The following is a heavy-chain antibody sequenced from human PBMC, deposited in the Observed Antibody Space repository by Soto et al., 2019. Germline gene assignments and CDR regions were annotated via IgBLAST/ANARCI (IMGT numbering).Heavy chain of an antibody. J-gene: IGHJ6*02. D-gene: IGHD6-19*01. Sequence: EVQLLESGGVLVQPGGSLRLSCAASGFTFSSYAMSWVRQAPGKGLEWVSAISGSGGSTYYEDSVKGRFTISRDNSKNSLYLQMNSLSAEDTAVYYCAPVLSGCYDGMDVWSHGTTVTVSS. CDR2: ISGSGGST. V-gene: IGHV3-23*01. CDR3: APVLSGCYDGMDV. CDR1: GFTFSSYA.